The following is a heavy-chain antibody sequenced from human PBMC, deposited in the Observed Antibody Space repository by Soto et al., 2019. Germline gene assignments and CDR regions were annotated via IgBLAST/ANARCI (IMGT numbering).Heavy chain of an antibody. CDR1: GYTFTGYF. CDR2: INPNSGGT. CDR3: ARDYGDYDNWFDP. J-gene: IGHJ5*02. D-gene: IGHD4-17*01. V-gene: IGHV1-2*02. Sequence: QVQLVQSGAEVKKPGASVKVSCKASGYTFTGYFMHWVRQAPGQGLEWMGWINPNSGGTSYAQKFQGRVTMTRDTSISTAYMELTRLRSDDTAVYYCARDYGDYDNWFDPWGQGTLVTVSS.